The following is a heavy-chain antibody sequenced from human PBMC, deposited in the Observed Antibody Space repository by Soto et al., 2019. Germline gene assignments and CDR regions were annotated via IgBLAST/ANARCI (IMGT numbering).Heavy chain of an antibody. Sequence: EVQLLESGGGLAQPGESLRLSCAASGFTFNNYAMSWVRQAPGKGLEWVSTVRGSGSSTFYTDSVKGRFTISRDNSKNTLDQQMSSLRAEDTAVYYCAKDSRSAHNDIMTGYYFDAFDIWGHGTMVTVSS. CDR1: GFTFNNYA. CDR3: AKDSRSAHNDIMTGYYFDAFDI. J-gene: IGHJ3*02. V-gene: IGHV3-23*01. CDR2: VRGSGSST. D-gene: IGHD3-9*01.